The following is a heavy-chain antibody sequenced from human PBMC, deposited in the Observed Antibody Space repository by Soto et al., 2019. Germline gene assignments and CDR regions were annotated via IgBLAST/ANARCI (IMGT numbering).Heavy chain of an antibody. J-gene: IGHJ5*02. V-gene: IGHV4-59*08. CDR2: IYYSGST. Sequence: SETLSVTWTVSGASISDTYWHWVRQPPGKGLEWIGFIYYSGSTCYNPSLKSRVTISVDTSKNQFSLKLSSVTAADTAVYYCARHYDSTFYIPWFDPWGQGTLVTVSS. CDR1: GASISDTY. D-gene: IGHD3-22*01. CDR3: ARHYDSTFYIPWFDP.